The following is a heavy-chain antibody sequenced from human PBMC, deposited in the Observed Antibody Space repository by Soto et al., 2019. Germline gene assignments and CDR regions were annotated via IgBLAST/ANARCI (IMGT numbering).Heavy chain of an antibody. CDR1: GCSVSSGSYY. CDR2: IYYSGST. D-gene: IGHD2-2*02. CDR3: AREPGYCSSTSCYTGDAFDI. Sequence: PSETLSLTCPVSGCSVSSGSYYWSWIRQPPGKGLEWIGYIYYSGSTNYNPSLKSRVTISVDTSKNQFSLKLSSVTAADTAVYYCAREPGYCSSTSCYTGDAFDIWGQGTMVTVSS. J-gene: IGHJ3*02. V-gene: IGHV4-61*01.